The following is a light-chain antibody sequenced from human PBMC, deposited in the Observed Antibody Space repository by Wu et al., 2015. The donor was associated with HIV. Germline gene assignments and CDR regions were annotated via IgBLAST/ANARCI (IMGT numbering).Light chain of an antibody. Sequence: EIVLTQSPATLSLSPGERATLSCRASQSVSSNLAWYQQKPGQAPRLLIYDASNRATGIPARFSGSGPGTDFTLTISSLEPEDFAVYYCQQRSNWHRDFGGGTKVEIK. J-gene: IGKJ4*01. CDR3: QQRSNWHRD. CDR2: DAS. CDR1: QSVSSN. V-gene: IGKV3D-11*02.